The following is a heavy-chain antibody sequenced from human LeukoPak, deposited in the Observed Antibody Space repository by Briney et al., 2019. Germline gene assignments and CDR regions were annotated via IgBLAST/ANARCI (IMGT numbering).Heavy chain of an antibody. CDR1: GGSLSSYY. J-gene: IGHJ5*02. D-gene: IGHD5-24*01. CDR2: IYYSGST. CDR3: AREEIRSWFDP. Sequence: SETLSLTCTVSGGSLSSYYRSWVRHPPGKGMEWIGYIYYSGSTNYNPSLKSRVTISVDTSKNQFSLKLSSVTAADTAVYYCAREEIRSWFDPWGQGTLVTVSS. V-gene: IGHV4-59*01.